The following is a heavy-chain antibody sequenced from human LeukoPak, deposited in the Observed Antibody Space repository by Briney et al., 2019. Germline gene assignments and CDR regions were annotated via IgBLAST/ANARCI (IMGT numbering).Heavy chain of an antibody. CDR2: IYYSGST. D-gene: IGHD3-22*01. Sequence: PSETLSLTCTVSGGSISSGGYYWSRIRQHPGKGLEWIGYIYYSGSTYYNPSLKSRVTISVDTSKNQFSLKLSSVTAADTAVYYCARAFGPNYYDSSGYPWAFDIWGQGTMVTVSS. CDR1: GGSISSGGYY. CDR3: ARAFGPNYYDSSGYPWAFDI. J-gene: IGHJ3*02. V-gene: IGHV4-31*03.